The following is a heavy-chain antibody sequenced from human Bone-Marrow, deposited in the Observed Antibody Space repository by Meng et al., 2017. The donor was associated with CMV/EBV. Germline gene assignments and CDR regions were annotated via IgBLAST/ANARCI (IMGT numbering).Heavy chain of an antibody. CDR1: GGSSSSGDYY. CDR2: IYYSGST. J-gene: IGHJ5*02. Sequence: GGSSSSGDYYWSWIRQPPGKGLEWIGYIYYSGSTYYNPSLKSRVTISVDTSKNQFSLKLSSVTAADTAVYYCARYEWLLTWGWFDPWGQGTLVTVSS. D-gene: IGHD3-3*01. CDR3: ARYEWLLTWGWFDP. V-gene: IGHV4-30-4*08.